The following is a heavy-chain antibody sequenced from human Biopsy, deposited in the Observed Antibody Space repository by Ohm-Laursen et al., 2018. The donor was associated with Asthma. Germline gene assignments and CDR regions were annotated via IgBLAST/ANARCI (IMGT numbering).Heavy chain of an antibody. CDR3: ARCQVGYSSGWSLLLKKIYYSGMDV. Sequence: SVKVSCKTPGGTFSNFAISWVRQAPGQGLEWLGVIMTVFGTTNYAQKFQGRVTITADESTSTAYMEVTSLRSEDTAIYYCARCQVGYSSGWSLLLKKIYYSGMDVWGQGTAVTVSS. J-gene: IGHJ6*02. CDR2: IMTVFGTT. D-gene: IGHD6-19*01. V-gene: IGHV1-69*13. CDR1: GGTFSNFA.